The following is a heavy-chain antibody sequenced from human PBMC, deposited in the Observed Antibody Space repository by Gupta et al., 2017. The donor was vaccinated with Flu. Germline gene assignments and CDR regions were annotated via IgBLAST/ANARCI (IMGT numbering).Heavy chain of an antibody. CDR3: TRGGGTGTKESNC. Sequence: EVQLVESGGGLVQPGRSLRLSCTGSGFTFGDYAMSWVRQAPGKGLEWIGFIRSKAYGGTTEDASAVKARLTISRDDSKSIAELHMSTRDIEDTAMYLCTRGGGTGTKESNCWGQGTLVTVSS. CDR2: IRSKAYGGTT. CDR1: GFTFGDYA. D-gene: IGHD1-1*01. J-gene: IGHJ4*02. V-gene: IGHV3-49*04.